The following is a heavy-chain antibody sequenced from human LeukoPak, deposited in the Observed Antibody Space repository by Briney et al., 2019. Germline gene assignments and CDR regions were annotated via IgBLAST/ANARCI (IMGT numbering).Heavy chain of an antibody. CDR1: GFTVSSNY. CDR3: ARSGRGVDSFYFYMDV. V-gene: IGHV3-66*01. D-gene: IGHD3-10*01. J-gene: IGHJ6*03. CDR2: IYSGGST. Sequence: PGGSLRLSCAASGFTVSSNYMSWVRQAPGKGLEWVSVIYSGGSTYYADSVKGRFTISRDNSKNTLYLQMNSLRAEDTAVYYCARSGRGVDSFYFYMDVWGKGTTVTVSS.